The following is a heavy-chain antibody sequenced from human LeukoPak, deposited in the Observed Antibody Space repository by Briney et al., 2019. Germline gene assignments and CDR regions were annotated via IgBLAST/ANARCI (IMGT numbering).Heavy chain of an antibody. V-gene: IGHV3-7*01. D-gene: IGHD3-22*01. CDR1: GFTFSSYA. CDR2: IKQDGSEK. J-gene: IGHJ3*02. Sequence: GGSLRLSCAASGFTFSSYAMHWVRQAPGKGLEWVANIKQDGSEKYYVDSVKGRFTISRDNAKNSLYLQMNSLRAEDTAVYYCARPDSITMIVAPENAFDIWGQGTMVTVSS. CDR3: ARPDSITMIVAPENAFDI.